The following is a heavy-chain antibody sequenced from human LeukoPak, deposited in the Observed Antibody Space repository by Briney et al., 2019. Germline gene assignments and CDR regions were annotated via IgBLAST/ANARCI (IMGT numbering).Heavy chain of an antibody. V-gene: IGHV3-21*01. D-gene: IGHD1-14*01. CDR2: ISSTSAYI. Sequence: GGSLRLSCGGSGFALKNSLTWVRQAPGKGLEWVSSISSTSAYIHYADSVKGRFTISRDNSKNTLYLQMNSLRAEDTAVYYCARGRRFDPWGQGTLVTVSS. CDR3: ARGRRFDP. CDR1: GFALKNS. J-gene: IGHJ5*02.